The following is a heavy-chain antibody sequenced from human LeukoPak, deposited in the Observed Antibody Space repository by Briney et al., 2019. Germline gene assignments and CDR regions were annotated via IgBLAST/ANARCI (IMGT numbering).Heavy chain of an antibody. CDR2: IYSGGST. V-gene: IGHV3-53*01. Sequence: GGSLRLSCAASGFTVSSSYMSWVRQAPGKGLEWVSLIYSGGSTYYAASVKGRFTISRDNSKNTLYLQMNSLSPEDTGVYYCAKGYNYAYEYWGQGTLVTVSS. J-gene: IGHJ4*02. CDR3: AKGYNYAYEY. D-gene: IGHD5-18*01. CDR1: GFTVSSSY.